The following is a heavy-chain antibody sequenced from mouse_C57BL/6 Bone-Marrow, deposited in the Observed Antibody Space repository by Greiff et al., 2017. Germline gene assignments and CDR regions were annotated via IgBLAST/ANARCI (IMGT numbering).Heavy chain of an antibody. Sequence: QVQLKESGAELVKPGASVKISCKASGYTFTDYYINWVKQRPGQGLECIGKIGPGSGSTYYNEKFKGKATLTADKSSSTAYMQLSSLTSEDSAVYFCARMGGHHSGDYWGQGTTLTVSS. CDR3: ARMGGHHSGDY. J-gene: IGHJ2*01. CDR1: GYTFTDYY. D-gene: IGHD1-2*01. V-gene: IGHV1-77*01. CDR2: IGPGSGST.